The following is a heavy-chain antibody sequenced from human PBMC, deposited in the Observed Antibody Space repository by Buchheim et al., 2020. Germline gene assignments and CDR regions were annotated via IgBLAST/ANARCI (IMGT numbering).Heavy chain of an antibody. D-gene: IGHD3-3*01. Sequence: QVQLQQWGAGLLKPSETLSLTCAVYGGSFSGYYWSWIRQPPGKGLEWIGEINHSGSTNYNPSLKSRVTISVDTSKNQFSLKLSSVTAADTAVYYCARGGDFWSGYYRYYYGMDVWGQGTT. CDR2: INHSGST. J-gene: IGHJ6*02. CDR3: ARGGDFWSGYYRYYYGMDV. CDR1: GGSFSGYY. V-gene: IGHV4-34*01.